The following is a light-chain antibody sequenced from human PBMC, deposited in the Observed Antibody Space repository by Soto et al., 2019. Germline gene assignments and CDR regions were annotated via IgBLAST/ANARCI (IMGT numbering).Light chain of an antibody. Sequence: DIQMTQSPSTLSASVGDRVTITFGASQGLKFLAWYQQKPGKAPKLLIYKASTLKSGVPSRFSGSGSGTEFTLTISSLQPDDFATYYCQHYNSYSEAFGQGTKVDI. CDR2: KAS. J-gene: IGKJ1*01. CDR3: QHYNSYSEA. CDR1: QGLKF. V-gene: IGKV1-5*03.